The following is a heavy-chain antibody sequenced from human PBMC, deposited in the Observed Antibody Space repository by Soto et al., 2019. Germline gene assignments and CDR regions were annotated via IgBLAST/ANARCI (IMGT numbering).Heavy chain of an antibody. Sequence: SETLSLTCTVSGGSISSGGYYWSWIRQHPGKGLEWIGYIYYSGSTYYNPSLKSRVTISVDTSKNQFSLKLSSVTAADTAVYYCARDGVEQQLVSSYYYGMEVWGQGTTVTVSS. V-gene: IGHV4-31*03. CDR3: ARDGVEQQLVSSYYYGMEV. CDR1: GGSISSGGYY. CDR2: IYYSGST. D-gene: IGHD6-13*01. J-gene: IGHJ6*02.